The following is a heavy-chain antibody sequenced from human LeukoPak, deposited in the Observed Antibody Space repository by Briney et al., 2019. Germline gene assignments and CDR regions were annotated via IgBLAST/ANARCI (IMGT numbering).Heavy chain of an antibody. CDR2: ISSSGSTI. CDR3: ARVNKGYCSSTSCSPDSDYGY. J-gene: IGHJ4*02. D-gene: IGHD2-2*01. Sequence: AGGSLRLSCAASGFIFTNYEMNWVRQAPGKGLEWVSYISSSGSTIYYADSVKGRFTTSRDNAKNSLYLQMNSLRAEDTAIYYCARVNKGYCSSTSCSPDSDYGYWGQGTLVTVSS. CDR1: GFIFTNYE. V-gene: IGHV3-48*03.